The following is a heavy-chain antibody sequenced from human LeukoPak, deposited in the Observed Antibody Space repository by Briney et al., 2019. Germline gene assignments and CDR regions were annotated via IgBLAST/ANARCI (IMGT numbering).Heavy chain of an antibody. CDR3: ARTPQKYCSSTTCYPDY. V-gene: IGHV3-23*01. CDR1: GITLSNYG. Sequence: GGSLRLSCAVSGITLSNYGMSWVRQAPGKGLEWVAGISGGGGSTNYADSVKGRFTISRDNSKNTLYLQMNSLRAENTAVYYCARTPQKYCSSTTCYPDYWGQGTLVTVSS. CDR2: ISGGGGST. J-gene: IGHJ4*02. D-gene: IGHD2-2*01.